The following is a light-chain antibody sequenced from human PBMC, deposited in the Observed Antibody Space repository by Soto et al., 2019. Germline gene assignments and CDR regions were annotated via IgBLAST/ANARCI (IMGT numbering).Light chain of an antibody. CDR2: GAS. V-gene: IGKV1-5*01. Sequence: DVQMTQSPSTLSASVGDRVTITCRASQNIVNWLAWYQQRPGKPPKILIYGASTLESGVPPRFSGSGSGTEFTLTITDLQPGDFATYFCQQYNTYSATFGQGTHWRL. J-gene: IGKJ5*01. CDR3: QQYNTYSAT. CDR1: QNIVNW.